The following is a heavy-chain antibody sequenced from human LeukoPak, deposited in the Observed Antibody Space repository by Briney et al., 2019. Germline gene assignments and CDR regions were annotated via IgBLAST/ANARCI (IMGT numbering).Heavy chain of an antibody. V-gene: IGHV4-59*01. Sequence: RSSETLSLTCIVSGGSISSYYWSWLRQRPGKGLEWIGYIYNSGRTNYNPSLKSRVTISVDTSKNQFSLKLSSVTAADTAVYYCARYDSGNSNDAFDIWGQGTMVTVSS. CDR2: IYNSGRT. CDR1: GGSISSYY. D-gene: IGHD4-23*01. CDR3: ARYDSGNSNDAFDI. J-gene: IGHJ3*02.